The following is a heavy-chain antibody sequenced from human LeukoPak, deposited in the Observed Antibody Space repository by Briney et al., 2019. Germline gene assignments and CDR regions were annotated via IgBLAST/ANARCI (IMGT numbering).Heavy chain of an antibody. Sequence: AGGSLRLSCAASGFTFSSYTMHWIRQAPGKGLEWVSSISGSNSYIFYADSVKGRFTASRDNAKDSLYLQMNSLRAEDTAVYYCARALTTLTYEGYWGQGTLVTVSS. CDR3: ARALTTLTYEGY. CDR2: ISGSNSYI. J-gene: IGHJ4*02. D-gene: IGHD1-1*01. CDR1: GFTFSSYT. V-gene: IGHV3-21*01.